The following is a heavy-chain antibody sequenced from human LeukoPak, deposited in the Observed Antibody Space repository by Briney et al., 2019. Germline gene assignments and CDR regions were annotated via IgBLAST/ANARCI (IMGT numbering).Heavy chain of an antibody. Sequence: PGRSLRLSCAASGFTFSSYGMHWVRQAPGKGLEWVAVISYDGSNKYYADSVKGRFTISRDNSKNTLYLQMNSLRAEDTAVYYCAKDRDYGDYLSIDYWGQETLVTVSS. CDR1: GFTFSSYG. CDR3: AKDRDYGDYLSIDY. D-gene: IGHD4-17*01. CDR2: ISYDGSNK. J-gene: IGHJ4*02. V-gene: IGHV3-30*18.